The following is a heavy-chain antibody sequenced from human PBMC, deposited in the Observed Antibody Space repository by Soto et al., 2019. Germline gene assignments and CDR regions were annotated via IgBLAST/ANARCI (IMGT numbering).Heavy chain of an antibody. J-gene: IGHJ6*02. V-gene: IGHV3-66*01. CDR3: ARDILTGTYWYYGMDV. CDR2: IYSGGST. CDR1: GFTVSSNY. D-gene: IGHD3-9*01. Sequence: GGSLRLSCAASGFTVSSNYMSWVRQAPGKGLEWVSVIYSGGSTYYADSVKGRFTISRDNSKNTLYLQMNSLRAEDTAVYYCARDILTGTYWYYGMDVWGQGTTVTVSS.